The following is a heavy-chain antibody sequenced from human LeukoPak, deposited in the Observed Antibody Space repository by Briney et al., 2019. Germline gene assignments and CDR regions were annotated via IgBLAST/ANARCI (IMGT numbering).Heavy chain of an antibody. CDR2: INPSGGST. CDR3: ARAGPALRFLEWLLLDY. CDR1: GYTFTSYY. V-gene: IGHV1-46*01. D-gene: IGHD3-3*01. J-gene: IGHJ4*02. Sequence: ASVKVSCKASGYTFTSYYMHWVRQAPGQGLEWMGIINPSGGSTSYAQKFQGRVTMTRDTSTSTAYMELSSLRSEDTAVYYCARAGPALRFLEWLLLDYWGQGTLVTVSS.